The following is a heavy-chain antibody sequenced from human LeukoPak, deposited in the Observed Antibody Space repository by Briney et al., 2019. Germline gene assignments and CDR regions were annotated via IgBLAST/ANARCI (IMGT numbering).Heavy chain of an antibody. V-gene: IGHV3-53*01. CDR3: AKDPLTSVTTGWYFDL. D-gene: IGHD4-17*01. Sequence: PGGSLRLSCAASGFTVSSNYMSWVRQAPGKGLEWVSVIYSGGSTYYADSVKGRFTISRDNSKNTLYLQMNSLRAEDTAVYYCAKDPLTSVTTGWYFDLWGRGTLVTVSS. J-gene: IGHJ2*01. CDR1: GFTVSSNY. CDR2: IYSGGST.